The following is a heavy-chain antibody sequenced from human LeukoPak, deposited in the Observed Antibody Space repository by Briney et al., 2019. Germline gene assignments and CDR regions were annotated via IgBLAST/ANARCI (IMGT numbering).Heavy chain of an antibody. D-gene: IGHD5-18*01. Sequence: PSETLSLTCAVYGGSFSGYYWSWIRQPPGKGLEWIGKINHSGSTNYNPSLKSRVTISVDTSKNQFSLKLSSVTAADTAVYYCARGRTIQLWSDPVFDYWGQGTLVTVSS. CDR3: ARGRTIQLWSDPVFDY. V-gene: IGHV4-34*01. J-gene: IGHJ4*02. CDR1: GGSFSGYY. CDR2: INHSGST.